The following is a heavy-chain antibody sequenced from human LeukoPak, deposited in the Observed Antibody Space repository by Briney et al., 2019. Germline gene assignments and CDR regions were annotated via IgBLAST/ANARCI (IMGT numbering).Heavy chain of an antibody. CDR2: INPNSGGT. Sequence: ASVKVSCKASGYTFTGYYTHWVRQAPGQGLEWMGWINPNSGGTNYAQKFQGRVTMTRDTSISTAYMELSRLRSDDTAVYYCARGPYYYDSSGYWVYWGQGTLVTVSS. CDR1: GYTFTGYY. D-gene: IGHD3-22*01. V-gene: IGHV1-2*02. J-gene: IGHJ4*02. CDR3: ARGPYYYDSSGYWVY.